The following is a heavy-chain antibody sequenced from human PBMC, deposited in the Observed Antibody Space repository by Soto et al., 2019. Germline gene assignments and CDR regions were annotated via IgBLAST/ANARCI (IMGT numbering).Heavy chain of an antibody. CDR1: GFTFSSYG. D-gene: IGHD3-22*01. Sequence: QVQLVESGGSVVQPGRSLRLSCAASGFTFSSYGRNWVRQAPGKRLEWVAVISYDGSNKYYADSEKGRFTISRDNSKNTLYLQMNSLRAEDTAVYYCAKEWVYDSSGWSFDYWGQGTLVTASS. J-gene: IGHJ4*02. CDR3: AKEWVYDSSGWSFDY. CDR2: ISYDGSNK. V-gene: IGHV3-30*18.